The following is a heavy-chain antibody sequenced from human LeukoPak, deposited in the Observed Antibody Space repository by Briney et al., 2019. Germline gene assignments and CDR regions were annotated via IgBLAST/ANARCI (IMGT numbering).Heavy chain of an antibody. Sequence: PSETLSLTCAVSGGSIGGYYWSWIRQPPGKGLEWIGYIYYSGSTNYNPSLKSRVTISVDTSKNQFSLKLSSVTAADTAVYYCARGPYSSGWSFDYWGQGTLVTVSS. D-gene: IGHD6-19*01. CDR2: IYYSGST. CDR3: ARGPYSSGWSFDY. V-gene: IGHV4-59*01. CDR1: GGSIGGYY. J-gene: IGHJ4*02.